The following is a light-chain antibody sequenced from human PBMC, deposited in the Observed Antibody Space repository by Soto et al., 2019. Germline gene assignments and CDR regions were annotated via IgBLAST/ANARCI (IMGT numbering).Light chain of an antibody. Sequence: QSALTQPASVSGSPGQSITISCTGTSSDVGSYNLVSWYQQHPGKAPKLMIYEGSKRPSGVSNRFSGSKSGNTASLTISGLQAEEEADYYCCSYAGSSTSVVFGGGTKL. V-gene: IGLV2-23*01. CDR3: CSYAGSSTSVV. CDR1: SSDVGSYNL. J-gene: IGLJ2*01. CDR2: EGS.